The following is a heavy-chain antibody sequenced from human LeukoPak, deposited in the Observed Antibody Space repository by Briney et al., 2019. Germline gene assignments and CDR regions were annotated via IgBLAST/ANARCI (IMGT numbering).Heavy chain of an antibody. Sequence: GGSLRLSCAASGFTFSTYSMNWVRQAPGKGLEWVSFISSSRSYIYYADPVKGRFTISRDNAKNSLYLQMNSLRAEDTAVYYCARFIAAPYYFDYWGRGTLVTVSS. V-gene: IGHV3-21*01. J-gene: IGHJ4*02. D-gene: IGHD6-13*01. CDR1: GFTFSTYS. CDR3: ARFIAAPYYFDY. CDR2: ISSSRSYI.